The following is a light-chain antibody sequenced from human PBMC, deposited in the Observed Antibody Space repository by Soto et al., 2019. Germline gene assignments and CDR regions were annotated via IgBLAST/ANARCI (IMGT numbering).Light chain of an antibody. CDR1: QTIRNNY. CDR2: DAS. CDR3: QQFSSYPLT. V-gene: IGKV3-20*01. J-gene: IGKJ4*01. Sequence: VLTQSPCPLSLSPGERATLPCRASQTIRNNYLAWYQQKPGQAPRLLIYDASSRATGIPDRFRGGGSGTDFTLTISRLEPEDFAVYYCQQFSSYPLTFGGGTKVDIK.